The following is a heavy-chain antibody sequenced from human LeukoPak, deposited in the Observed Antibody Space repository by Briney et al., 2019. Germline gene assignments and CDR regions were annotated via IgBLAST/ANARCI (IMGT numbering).Heavy chain of an antibody. V-gene: IGHV4-59*08. CDR3: ARLTYGGNSLYFDY. CDR2: SYYSGST. J-gene: IGHJ4*02. CDR1: GGSISSYY. Sequence: SETLSLTCTVSGGSISSYYWSWIPQPPGKGLEWLGYSYYSGSTNYNPSLKSRVTISVDTSKNQFSLKLSSVTAADTAVYYCARLTYGGNSLYFDYWGQGTLVTVSS. D-gene: IGHD4-23*01.